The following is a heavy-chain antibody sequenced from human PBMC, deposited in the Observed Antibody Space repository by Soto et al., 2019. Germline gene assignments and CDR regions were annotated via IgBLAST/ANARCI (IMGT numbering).Heavy chain of an antibody. D-gene: IGHD3-10*01. Sequence: QVQLQESGPGLVKPSQTLSLTCTVSGGSISSGGYYWSWIRQHPGKGLEWIGYIYYSGSTYYNPSLKSPVTMSVDTSKTQFSLKLSSVTAADTAVYYCARGGLLWFGAVYYYYGMDVWGQGTTVTVSS. J-gene: IGHJ6*02. CDR3: ARGGLLWFGAVYYYYGMDV. CDR1: GGSISSGGYY. V-gene: IGHV4-31*01. CDR2: IYYSGST.